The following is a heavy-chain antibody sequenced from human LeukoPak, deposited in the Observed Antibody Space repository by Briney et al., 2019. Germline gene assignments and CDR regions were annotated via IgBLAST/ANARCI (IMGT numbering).Heavy chain of an antibody. D-gene: IGHD3-9*01. CDR2: INPNSGGT. J-gene: IGHJ6*04. Sequence: ASVKVSCKASGGTFSSYAISWVRQAPGQGLEWMGWINPNSGGTNYAQKFQGRVTMTRDTSISTAYMELSRLRSDDTAVYYCARGPLRYFDWLLSVDVWGKGTTVTVSS. V-gene: IGHV1-2*02. CDR3: ARGPLRYFDWLLSVDV. CDR1: GGTFSSYA.